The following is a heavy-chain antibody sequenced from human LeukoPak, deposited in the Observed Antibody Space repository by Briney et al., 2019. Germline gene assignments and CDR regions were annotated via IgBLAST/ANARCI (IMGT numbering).Heavy chain of an antibody. CDR3: ARGITGTTRDAFDI. CDR2: ISSSSSYI. V-gene: IGHV3-21*01. CDR1: GFTFSSYA. D-gene: IGHD1-7*01. Sequence: GGSLRLSCAASGFTFSSYAMSWVRQAPGKGLEWVSSISSSSSYIYYADSVKGRFTISRDNAKNSLYLQMNSLRAEDTAVYYCARGITGTTRDAFDIWGQGTMVTVSS. J-gene: IGHJ3*02.